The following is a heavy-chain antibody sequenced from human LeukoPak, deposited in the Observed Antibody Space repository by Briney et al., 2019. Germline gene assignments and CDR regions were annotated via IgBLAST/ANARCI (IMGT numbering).Heavy chain of an antibody. CDR2: ISAYNGNT. V-gene: IGHV1-18*01. Sequence: ASVKVSCKASGYRFTNYGISWVRQAPGQGLEWMGWISAYNGNTNYAQKLQGRVTMTTDTSTSTAYMELRSLRSDDTAVYYCARDHRGYYYGSGTSTYYYYMDVWGKGTTVTISS. CDR3: ARDHRGYYYGSGTSTYYYYMDV. CDR1: GYRFTNYG. D-gene: IGHD3-10*01. J-gene: IGHJ6*03.